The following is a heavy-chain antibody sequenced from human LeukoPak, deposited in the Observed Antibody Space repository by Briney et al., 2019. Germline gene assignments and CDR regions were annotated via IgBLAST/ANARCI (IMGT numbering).Heavy chain of an antibody. CDR1: GFTFSSYA. CDR2: ISGSGGST. Sequence: GGSLRLSCAASGFTFSSYAMSWVRQAPGKGLEWVSAISGSGGSTYYADSVKGRFTISRDNSKNTLYLQMNSLRAEDTAVYYCAKDQDVGYYDSSGYYDYWGQGTLVTVSS. CDR3: AKDQDVGYYDSSGYYDY. J-gene: IGHJ4*02. D-gene: IGHD3-22*01. V-gene: IGHV3-23*01.